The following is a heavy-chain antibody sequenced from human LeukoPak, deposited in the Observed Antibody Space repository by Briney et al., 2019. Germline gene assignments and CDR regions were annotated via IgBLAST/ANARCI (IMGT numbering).Heavy chain of an antibody. V-gene: IGHV4-59*11. J-gene: IGHJ4*02. D-gene: IGHD3-22*01. CDR1: GGSISSHY. CDR3: AREKYYYDSSGYYYLSYDY. Sequence: PSETLSLTCTVSGGSISSHYWSWIRQPPGKGLEWIGYIYYSGSTNYNPSLKSRVTISVDTSKNHFSLKLSSVTAADTAVYYCAREKYYYDSSGYYYLSYDYWGQGTLVTVSS. CDR2: IYYSGST.